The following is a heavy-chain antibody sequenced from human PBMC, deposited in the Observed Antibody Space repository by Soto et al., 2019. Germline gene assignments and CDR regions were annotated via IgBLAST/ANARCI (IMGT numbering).Heavy chain of an antibody. CDR3: ARGDSTDCSNGVCSFFYNHDMDV. Sequence: GGPVKVSCKASGYSFTDYHIHWVRQAPGQGLEWLGRINPKSGGTSTAQKFQGWVTMTTDTSISTASMGLTRLTSDDTAIYYCARGDSTDCSNGVCSFFYNHDMDVWGQGTTVTVSS. J-gene: IGHJ6*02. CDR1: GYSFTDYH. V-gene: IGHV1-2*04. D-gene: IGHD2-8*01. CDR2: INPKSGGT.